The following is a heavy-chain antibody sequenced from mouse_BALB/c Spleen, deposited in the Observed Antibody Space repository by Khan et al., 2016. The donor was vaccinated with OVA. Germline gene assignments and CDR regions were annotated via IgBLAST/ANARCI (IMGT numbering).Heavy chain of an antibody. J-gene: IGHJ3*01. CDR1: GFSLTDYG. CDR2: IWGDGST. CDR3: ARGGNGYYGFAY. D-gene: IGHD2-3*01. Sequence: VQLQESGPGLVAPSQSLSITCTVSGFSLTDYGVHWVRQPPGKGLEWLGMIWGDGSTDYNSALKSRLSINKDNSKSQVFLKMNSLQTDDTARYYCARGGNGYYGFAYWGQGTLVTVSA. V-gene: IGHV2-6-7*01.